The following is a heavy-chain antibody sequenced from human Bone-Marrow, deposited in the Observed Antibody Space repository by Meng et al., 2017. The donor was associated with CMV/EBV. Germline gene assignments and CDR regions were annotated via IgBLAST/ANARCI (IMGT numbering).Heavy chain of an antibody. CDR3: AERGGGY. D-gene: IGHD1-1*01. J-gene: IGHJ4*02. CDR2: IHYTGRA. Sequence: QVTRQQSGPGLVKPSETLSLTCRVSGVSISTHYWSWIRQTPGKGLEWIASIHYTGRADYSPSLKSRVTVSVDTSDSQLSLKLSSVTTADTAMYYCAERGGGYWGQGILVTVSS. V-gene: IGHV4-59*11. CDR1: GVSISTHY.